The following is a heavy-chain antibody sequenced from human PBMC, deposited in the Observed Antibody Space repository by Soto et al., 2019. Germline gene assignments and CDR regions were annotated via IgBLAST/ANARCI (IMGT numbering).Heavy chain of an antibody. V-gene: IGHV1-69*06. Sequence: QVQLVQSGSEVKKPGSSVKISCKASGGTFTSYAISWVRQAPGQGLEWMGGIFPYFGTANYAQQFQGRITITADTSTTTASRELSIRISDDKDVYYCATSTNAMGTIVGVCEYWGQGTLVTVSA. CDR1: GGTFTSYA. D-gene: IGHD2-2*01. CDR3: ATSTNAMGTIVGVCEY. CDR2: IFPYFGTA. J-gene: IGHJ4*02.